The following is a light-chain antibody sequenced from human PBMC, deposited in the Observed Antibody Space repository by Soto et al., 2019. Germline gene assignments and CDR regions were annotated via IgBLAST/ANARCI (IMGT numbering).Light chain of an antibody. Sequence: EIVMTQSPATLSVSPGERATLSCRASQSVSSYLAWYQQKPGQAPRLLIYDASNRATGIPARFSGSGSGTDFTLTISSLEPEDFAVYYCQQPGTFGQGTKVDIK. CDR3: QQPGT. V-gene: IGKV3-11*01. CDR2: DAS. CDR1: QSVSSY. J-gene: IGKJ1*01.